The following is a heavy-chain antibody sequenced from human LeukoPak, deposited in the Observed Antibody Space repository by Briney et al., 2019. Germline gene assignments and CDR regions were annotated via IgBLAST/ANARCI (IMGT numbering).Heavy chain of an antibody. CDR3: AKDSYYGSSNPGDV. CDR2: ISGSGGST. Sequence: GGSLRLSCVASGFTFCAYAVCSVRPAPGKGLEWVSAISGSGGSTYYADSVKGRFIISRDNSKNTLYLQKNSLRAEDAAVYYCAKDSYYGSSNPGDVWGQGTTVTVSS. V-gene: IGHV3-23*01. J-gene: IGHJ6*02. D-gene: IGHD3-10*01. CDR1: GFTFCAYA.